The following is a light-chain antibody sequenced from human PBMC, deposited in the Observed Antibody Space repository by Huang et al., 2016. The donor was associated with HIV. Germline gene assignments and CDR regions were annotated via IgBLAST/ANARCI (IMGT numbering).Light chain of an antibody. J-gene: IGKJ1*01. V-gene: IGKV1-12*01. Sequence: DIQMTQSPSSVSASLGDRVTITCRARQDISSWLAWYQQKPGKAPKLLIYAASSLPSGVPSRFSGTGSGTGFTLTISSLQPEDFATYYCQLATSFPPWAFGQGTKVEIK. CDR3: QLATSFPPWA. CDR1: QDISSW. CDR2: AAS.